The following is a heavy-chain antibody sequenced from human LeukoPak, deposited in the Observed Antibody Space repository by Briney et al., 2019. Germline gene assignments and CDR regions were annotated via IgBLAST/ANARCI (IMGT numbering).Heavy chain of an antibody. D-gene: IGHD1-26*01. CDR1: GFTFSTYA. Sequence: GGSLRLSCAASGFTFSTYAMTWVRQAPGKGLEWVSGISTSGDRTYYADSVKGRFTISRDNSKNTLYLQMNSLRSEDTAEYYCARSAVGTSWCPAVDYWGQGTLVTVSS. V-gene: IGHV3-23*01. CDR3: ARSAVGTSWCPAVDY. CDR2: ISTSGDRT. J-gene: IGHJ4*02.